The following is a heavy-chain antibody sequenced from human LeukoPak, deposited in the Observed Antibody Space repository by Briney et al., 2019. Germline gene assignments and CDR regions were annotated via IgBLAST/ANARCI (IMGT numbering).Heavy chain of an antibody. CDR1: GFTFSSYW. V-gene: IGHV3-7*01. J-gene: IGHJ6*03. CDR3: ARGWGYCSSTSCYYYYYYMDV. CDR2: IKQDGSEK. Sequence: GGSLRLSCAASGFTFSSYWMSWVRQAPGKGLEWVAIIKQDGSEKYYVDSVKGRFTISRDNAKNSLYLQMNSLRAEDTAVYYCARGWGYCSSTSCYYYYYYMDVWGKGTTVTVSS. D-gene: IGHD2-2*01.